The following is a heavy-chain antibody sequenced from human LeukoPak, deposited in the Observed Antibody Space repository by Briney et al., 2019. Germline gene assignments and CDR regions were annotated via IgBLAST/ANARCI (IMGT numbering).Heavy chain of an antibody. V-gene: IGHV3-74*01. CDR3: ARAVYYSNYLGY. CDR1: GFTFSTYV. Sequence: GGSLRLSCVASGFTFSTYVMTWVRQAPGKGLVWVSRINSDGSSTNYADSVKGRFTISRDNAKNTLYLQMNSLRAEDTAMYYCARAVYYSNYLGYWGQGTLVTVSS. J-gene: IGHJ4*01. D-gene: IGHD3-10*01. CDR2: INSDGSST.